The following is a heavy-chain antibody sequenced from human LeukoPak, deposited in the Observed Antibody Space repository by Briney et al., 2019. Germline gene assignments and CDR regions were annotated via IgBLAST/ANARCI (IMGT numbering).Heavy chain of an antibody. CDR3: ARVKANTIFGVVILDAFDI. CDR2: IYYSGST. D-gene: IGHD3-3*01. CDR1: GGSISSYY. Sequence: PSETLSLTCTVSGGSISSYYWSWIRQPPGRGLEWIGYIYYSGSTNYNPSLKSRVTISVDTPKNQFSLKLSSVTAADTAVYYCARVKANTIFGVVILDAFDIWGQGTMVTVSS. V-gene: IGHV4-59*01. J-gene: IGHJ3*02.